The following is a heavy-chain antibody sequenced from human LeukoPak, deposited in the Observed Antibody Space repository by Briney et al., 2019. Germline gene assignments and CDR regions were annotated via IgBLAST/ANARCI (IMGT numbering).Heavy chain of an antibody. V-gene: IGHV1-2*02. CDR2: INPNSGGT. D-gene: IGHD6-13*01. CDR3: ARGYPLSTTAAGTYFQH. J-gene: IGHJ1*01. Sequence: ASAKVSCKASGYTFTGYHMHWVRQAPGQGLEWMGWINPNSGGTNYAQKFQGRVTMTRDTSISTAYMELSRLRSDDTAVYYCARGYPLSTTAAGTYFQHWGQGTLVTVSS. CDR1: GYTFTGYH.